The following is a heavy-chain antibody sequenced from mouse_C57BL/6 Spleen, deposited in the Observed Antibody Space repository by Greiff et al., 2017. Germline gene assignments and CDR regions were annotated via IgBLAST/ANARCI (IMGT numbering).Heavy chain of an antibody. CDR3: AMGYGSPAWFSY. D-gene: IGHD1-1*01. Sequence: VQLQQPGAELVRPGSSVKLSCKASGYPFTSYWMDWVKQRPGQGLEWLGNIYPSDSETHYHQKFKDKATLTVDKSSSTAYMQLSSLTSEDSAGYYCAMGYGSPAWFSYWGQGTLVTVSA. J-gene: IGHJ3*01. V-gene: IGHV1-61*01. CDR1: GYPFTSYW. CDR2: IYPSDSET.